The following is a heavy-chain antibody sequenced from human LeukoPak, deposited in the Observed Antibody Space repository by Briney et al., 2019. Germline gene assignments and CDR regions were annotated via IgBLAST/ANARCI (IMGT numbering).Heavy chain of an antibody. Sequence: GGSLRLSCVVSGLTFSSYDMSWIRQAPGKGLEWVSSVTGSGGSPKYADSVKARFTVSRDNSKNTLYLQMISLRAEDTAVYYCAKYLGHGSGWNYWGSVHWGQGTLVSVSS. CDR1: GLTFSSYD. CDR2: VTGSGGSP. D-gene: IGHD6-19*01. J-gene: IGHJ4*02. CDR3: AKYLGHGSGWNYWGSVH. V-gene: IGHV3-23*01.